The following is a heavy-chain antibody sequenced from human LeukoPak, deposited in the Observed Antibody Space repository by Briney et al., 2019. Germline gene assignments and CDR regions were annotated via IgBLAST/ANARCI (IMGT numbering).Heavy chain of an antibody. CDR1: GFTVSSHY. D-gene: IGHD5/OR15-5a*01. Sequence: GGSLRLSCAASGFTVSSHYMTWVHQAPGQGLDWVSVIYSDGSTFYADSVKGRFTISRDNSKNTLYLQMNRLRPEDTAVYYCANLPNYWGQGTLVTVSS. CDR2: IYSDGST. V-gene: IGHV3-66*02. J-gene: IGHJ4*02. CDR3: ANLPNY.